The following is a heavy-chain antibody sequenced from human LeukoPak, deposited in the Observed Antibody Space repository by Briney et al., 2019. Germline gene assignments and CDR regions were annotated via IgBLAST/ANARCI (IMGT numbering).Heavy chain of an antibody. D-gene: IGHD3-10*01. J-gene: IGHJ6*03. V-gene: IGHV1-8*01. CDR3: ARVNVVRGVIITYSYYYYMDV. CDR1: GYTFTSYD. Sequence: GASVKVSCKASGYTFTSYDINWVRQATGQGLEWMGWMNPNSGNTGYAQKFQGRVTMTRNTSISTAYMELSSLRSEDTAVYYCARVNVVRGVIITYSYYYYMDVWGKGTTVTISS. CDR2: MNPNSGNT.